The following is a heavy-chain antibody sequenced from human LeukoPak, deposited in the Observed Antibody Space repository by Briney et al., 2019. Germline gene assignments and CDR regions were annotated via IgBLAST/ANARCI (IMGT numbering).Heavy chain of an antibody. CDR1: GGSISSSSYY. D-gene: IGHD5-18*01. CDR3: ARHRGYGSGPCDY. J-gene: IGHJ4*02. CDR2: FYYSGST. V-gene: IGHV4-39*01. Sequence: SETLSLTCTVSGGSISSSSYYWGWIRQPPGKGLEWIGSFYYSGSTYNNPSLKSRVTISVDTSKNQFSLKLSSVTAADPAVYYCARHRGYGSGPCDYWGQGTLVTVSS.